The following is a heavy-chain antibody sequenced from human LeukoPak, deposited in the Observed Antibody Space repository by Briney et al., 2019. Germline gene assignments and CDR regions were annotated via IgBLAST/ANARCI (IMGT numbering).Heavy chain of an antibody. V-gene: IGHV3-30*04. CDR3: ARDRGYYGPRTGGAFDI. CDR1: GFIFSSYA. Sequence: GGSLRLSCAASGFIFSSYAMHWVRQAPGKGLEWVAVISYDGSNKYYADSVKGRFTISRDNSKNTLYLQMNSLRAEDTAVYYCARDRGYYGPRTGGAFDIWGQGTMVTVSS. D-gene: IGHD3-10*01. J-gene: IGHJ3*02. CDR2: ISYDGSNK.